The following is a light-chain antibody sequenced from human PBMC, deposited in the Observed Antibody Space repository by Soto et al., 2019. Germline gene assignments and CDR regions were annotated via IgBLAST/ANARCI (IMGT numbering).Light chain of an antibody. CDR1: QKISST. V-gene: IGKV3-15*01. Sequence: DIVLTQSPGILSLSPGARASLSCRASQKISSTVLAWYQQRPGQAPRLLIYGASTRATGVPARFSGRGSGTEFTLTISSLQSEDFAVYYCQQYTNWPPNTFGQGTRLEI. J-gene: IGKJ5*01. CDR3: QQYTNWPPNT. CDR2: GAS.